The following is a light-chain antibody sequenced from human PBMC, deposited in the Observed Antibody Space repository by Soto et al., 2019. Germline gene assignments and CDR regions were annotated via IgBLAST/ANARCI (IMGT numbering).Light chain of an antibody. Sequence: SYELTQPPSVSVAPGQTARITCGGNDIGSKSVHWYQQKPCQAPVLVVYDDSDRPSGIPERFSGSNSRNTATLTISRVEAGDEADYYCQVWDSSSDVFGTGTKLTVL. CDR1: DIGSKS. V-gene: IGLV3-21*02. J-gene: IGLJ1*01. CDR2: DDS. CDR3: QVWDSSSDV.